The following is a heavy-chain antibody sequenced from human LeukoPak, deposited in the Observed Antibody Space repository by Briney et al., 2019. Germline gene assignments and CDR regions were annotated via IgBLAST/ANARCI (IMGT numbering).Heavy chain of an antibody. V-gene: IGHV3-23*01. J-gene: IGHJ4*02. Sequence: PGGCLRLACAASGFTFSNYAMTWVRQAPGKGVEWVSTLSRSCHSPYYADSVKGRFTISRHNSNNTLYLQMDSLRAEDTALYYCAKCTTWNTHYPIDYWGQGTLVTVSS. CDR3: AKCTTWNTHYPIDY. CDR2: LSRSCHSP. CDR1: GFTFSNYA. D-gene: IGHD4-17*01.